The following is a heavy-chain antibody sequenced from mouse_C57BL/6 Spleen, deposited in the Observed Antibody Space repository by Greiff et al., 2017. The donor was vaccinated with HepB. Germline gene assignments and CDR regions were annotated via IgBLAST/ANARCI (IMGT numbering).Heavy chain of an antibody. D-gene: IGHD1-1*01. J-gene: IGHJ2*01. Sequence: EVKLVESGAELVRPGASVKLSCTASGFNIKDDYMHWVKQRPEQGLEWIGWIDPENGDTEYASKFQGKATITADTSSNTAYLQLSSLTSEDTAVYYCTTYPHYYGSSYEDYWGQGTTLTVSS. CDR3: TTYPHYYGSSYEDY. CDR2: IDPENGDT. CDR1: GFNIKDDY. V-gene: IGHV14-4*01.